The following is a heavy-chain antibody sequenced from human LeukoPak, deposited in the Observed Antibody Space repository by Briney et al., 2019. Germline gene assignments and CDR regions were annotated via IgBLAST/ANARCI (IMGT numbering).Heavy chain of an antibody. J-gene: IGHJ4*02. Sequence: GGSLRLSCAASGFTFSSYAMSWVRQAPGKGLEWVSAISGSGGSTYYADSVKGRFTISRDNSKNTLYLQMNSLRAEGTAVYYCAKARYYYDSSGYYSVFHYWGQGTLVTVSS. V-gene: IGHV3-23*01. CDR1: GFTFSSYA. CDR2: ISGSGGST. CDR3: AKARYYYDSSGYYSVFHY. D-gene: IGHD3-22*01.